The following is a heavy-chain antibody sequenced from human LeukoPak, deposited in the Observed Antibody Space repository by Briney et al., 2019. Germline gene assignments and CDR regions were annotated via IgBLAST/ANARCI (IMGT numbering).Heavy chain of an antibody. D-gene: IGHD4-17*01. J-gene: IGHJ4*02. Sequence: SETLSLTCTVSGGSINNYYWTWIRQPPGKGLEWIGYIYFTVSTNYNPSLKSRVTMSADTSKSQFSLNLKSVTAADTAVYYCARSTLTTVPHFDYWGQGTLVTVSS. CDR2: IYFTVST. V-gene: IGHV4-59*13. CDR3: ARSTLTTVPHFDY. CDR1: GGSINNYY.